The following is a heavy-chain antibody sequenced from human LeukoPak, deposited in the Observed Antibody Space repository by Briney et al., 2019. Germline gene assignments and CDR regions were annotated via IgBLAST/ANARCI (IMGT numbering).Heavy chain of an antibody. CDR3: ARVPSLLWFGELPAYFDY. Sequence: GGSLRLSCAASGFTLSSYWMSWVRQAPGKGLEWVANIKQDGSEKYYVDSVKGRFTISRDNAKNSLYLQMNSLRAEDTAVYYCARVPSLLWFGELPAYFDYWGQGTLVTVSS. CDR2: IKQDGSEK. CDR1: GFTLSSYW. D-gene: IGHD3-10*01. J-gene: IGHJ4*02. V-gene: IGHV3-7*01.